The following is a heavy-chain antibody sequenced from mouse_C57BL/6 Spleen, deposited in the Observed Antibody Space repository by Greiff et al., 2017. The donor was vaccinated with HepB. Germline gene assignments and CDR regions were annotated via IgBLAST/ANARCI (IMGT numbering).Heavy chain of an antibody. V-gene: IGHV1-82*01. D-gene: IGHD3-3*01. Sequence: VQLQESGPELVKPGASVKISCKASGYAFSSSWMNWVKQRPGKGLEWIGRIYPGDGDTNYNGKFKGKATLTADKSSSTAYMQLSSLTSEDSAVYFCARERAGRFYYAMDYWGQGTSVTVSS. J-gene: IGHJ4*01. CDR1: GYAFSSSW. CDR2: IYPGDGDT. CDR3: ARERAGRFYYAMDY.